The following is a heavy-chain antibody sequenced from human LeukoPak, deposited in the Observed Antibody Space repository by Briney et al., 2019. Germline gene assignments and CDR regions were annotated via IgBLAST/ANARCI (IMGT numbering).Heavy chain of an antibody. D-gene: IGHD3-3*01. CDR2: IKQDGTEK. CDR3: ARSHNYDFWSAYRYYYYYYMEV. V-gene: IGHV3-7*01. J-gene: IGHJ6*03. Sequence: GRSLRLSCAASGFTFTTYWISWVRHAPGKGLEWLANIKQDGTEKYYVDSVKGRFTISRDNAKNSLYLQMNRLRVEDTAVYYCARSHNYDFWSAYRYYYYYYMEVWGKGTTVTVSS. CDR1: GFTFTTYW.